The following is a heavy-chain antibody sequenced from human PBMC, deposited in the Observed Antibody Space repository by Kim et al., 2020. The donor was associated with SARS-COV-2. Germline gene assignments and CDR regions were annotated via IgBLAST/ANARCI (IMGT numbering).Heavy chain of an antibody. CDR3: ARQGGSGWTDYFDF. CDR1: GDSINTHY. V-gene: IGHV4-59*11. J-gene: IGHJ4*02. Sequence: SETLSLTCTVSGDSINTHYWSWIRQPPGKGLDCIGYVYYTGSTNYNPSLKSRVTISVDTSKSQFSLKLTSVTAADTAVYYCARQGGSGWTDYFDFWGQG. D-gene: IGHD6-19*01. CDR2: VYYTGST.